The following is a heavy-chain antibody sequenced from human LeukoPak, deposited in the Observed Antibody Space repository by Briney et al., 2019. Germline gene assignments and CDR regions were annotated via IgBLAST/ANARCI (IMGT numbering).Heavy chain of an antibody. CDR1: GGTFSSYA. V-gene: IGHV1-69*04. CDR3: ASAAGYFFDY. CDR2: IIPILGIA. J-gene: IGHJ4*02. Sequence: SVKVSCKASGGTFSSYAISWVRQAPGQGLEWMGRIIPILGIANYAQKFQGRVTITADKSTSTAYLELRSLRSEDTAVYYCASAAGYFFDYWGEGTLVTVSS. D-gene: IGHD1-14*01.